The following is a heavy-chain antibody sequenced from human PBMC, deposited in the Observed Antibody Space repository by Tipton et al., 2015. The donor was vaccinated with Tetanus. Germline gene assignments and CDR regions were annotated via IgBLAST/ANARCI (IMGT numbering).Heavy chain of an antibody. Sequence: LRLSCTVSGGSISSDGAYWSWIRQHPGEGLEWIGYISNSGSTYYNPSLKSRVTISVDTSQKQISLKVNSVTAADTAVYYCACNPNIAAAGTGEDSGWFDPWGQGTLVTVSS. CDR1: GGSISSDGAY. V-gene: IGHV4-31*03. CDR3: ACNPNIAAAGTGEDSGWFDP. D-gene: IGHD6-13*01. J-gene: IGHJ5*02. CDR2: ISNSGST.